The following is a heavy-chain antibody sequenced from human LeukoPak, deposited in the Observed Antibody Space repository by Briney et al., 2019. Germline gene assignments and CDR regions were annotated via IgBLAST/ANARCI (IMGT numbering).Heavy chain of an antibody. CDR2: ISSSSSYI. V-gene: IGHV3-21*01. CDR3: ARDATYTYYYDSSGYYYFDY. CDR1: GFIFSSYS. J-gene: IGHJ4*02. Sequence: PGGSLRLSCAASGFIFSSYSMNWVRQAPGEGREWVSSISSSSSYIYYADSVKGRFTISRDNAKNSLYLQMNSLRAEDTAVYYCARDATYTYYYDSSGYYYFDYWGQGTLVTVSS. D-gene: IGHD3-22*01.